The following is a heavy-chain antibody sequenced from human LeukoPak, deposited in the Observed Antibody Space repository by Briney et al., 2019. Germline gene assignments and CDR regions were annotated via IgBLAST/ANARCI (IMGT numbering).Heavy chain of an antibody. V-gene: IGHV3-21*01. CDR3: ARDSITMMGFGWFDP. J-gene: IGHJ5*02. D-gene: IGHD3-22*01. Sequence: GGSLRLSCGASGFTFSSMNWVRQAPGKGLEWVSSISGISSYIYYADSVKGRFTMSRDNAKNSLYLQMNSLRAEDTAVYYCARDSITMMGFGWFDPWGQGTLVTVSS. CDR2: ISGISSYI. CDR1: GFTFSS.